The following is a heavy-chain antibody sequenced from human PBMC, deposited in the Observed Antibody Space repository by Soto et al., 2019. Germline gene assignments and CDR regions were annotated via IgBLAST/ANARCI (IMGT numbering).Heavy chain of an antibody. CDR2: IIPIFGTA. V-gene: IGHV1-69*13. CDR1: GGTFSSYA. J-gene: IGHJ4*02. CDR3: AREKSGTRPRLFDY. D-gene: IGHD1-26*01. Sequence: ASVKVSCKASGGTFSSYAISWVRQAPGQGLEWMGGIIPIFGTANYAQKFQGRVTITADESTSTACMELSSLRSEDTAVYYCAREKSGTRPRLFDYWGQGTLVTVSS.